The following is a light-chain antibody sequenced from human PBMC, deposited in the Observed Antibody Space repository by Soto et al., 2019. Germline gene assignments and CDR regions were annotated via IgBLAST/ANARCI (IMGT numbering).Light chain of an antibody. CDR3: ISYAGINNLGV. J-gene: IGLJ1*01. Sequence: QSALTRPPSASGSPGQSVTISCTGTSSDVGGYKYVSWYQQHPGKAPKLMIFEVNKRPSGVPDRFSGYKSGNTGSLTVSGLQSEDQADYNCISYAGINNLGVFGTGTKLTVL. CDR2: EVN. CDR1: SSDVGGYKY. V-gene: IGLV2-8*01.